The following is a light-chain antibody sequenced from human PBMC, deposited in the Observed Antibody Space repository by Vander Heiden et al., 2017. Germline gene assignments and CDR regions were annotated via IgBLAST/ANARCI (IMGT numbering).Light chain of an antibody. V-gene: IGLV1-47*01. CDR2: RNN. CDR3: AAWDDSLSGLVV. CDR1: SPNIGSNY. Sequence: QSVLTQPPSASGTPGQRVTIPCSGSSPNIGSNYVYWYQQLPGTAPKLLIYRNNQRPSGVPDRFSGSKSGTSASLAISGLRSEDEADYYCAAWDDSLSGLVVFGGGTKLTGL. J-gene: IGLJ2*01.